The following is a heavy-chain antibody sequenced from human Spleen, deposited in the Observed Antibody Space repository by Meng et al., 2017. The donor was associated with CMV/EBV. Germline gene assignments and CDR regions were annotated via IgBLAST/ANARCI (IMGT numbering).Heavy chain of an antibody. Sequence: GGSLRLSCAASGVTFSRYDMNWVRQAPGRGLEWVSSITRSGIYIYYAESVKGRFTISRDNAKNSLFLQMNSLRAEDTAVYYCARDNEFRSYYAMDVWGQGTTVTVSS. V-gene: IGHV3-21*01. CDR3: ARDNEFRSYYAMDV. CDR1: GVTFSRYD. D-gene: IGHD1-1*01. CDR2: ITRSGIYI. J-gene: IGHJ6*02.